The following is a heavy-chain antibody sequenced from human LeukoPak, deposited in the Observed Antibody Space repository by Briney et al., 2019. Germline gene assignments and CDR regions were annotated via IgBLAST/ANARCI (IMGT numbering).Heavy chain of an antibody. V-gene: IGHV4-30-4*07. Sequence: TLSLTCAVSGVSISRGGYSWSWLRQPPGKGLEWIGYIYYSGSTYYHPSLKRRVTISVDTSKNPITLKLSSVTAADTAVYYCARDYYGSGSLYYYYYMDVWGKGTTVTVSS. CDR3: ARDYYGSGSLYYYYYMDV. CDR1: GVSISRGGYS. J-gene: IGHJ6*03. D-gene: IGHD3-10*01. CDR2: IYYSGST.